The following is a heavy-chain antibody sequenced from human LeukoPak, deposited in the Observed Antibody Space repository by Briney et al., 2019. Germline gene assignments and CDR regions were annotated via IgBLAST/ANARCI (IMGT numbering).Heavy chain of an antibody. Sequence: ASVKVSCKASGYTFTSYAMHWVRQAPGQRLEWMGWINAGNGNTKYSQKFQGRVTITRDTSASTAYMELSSLRSEDTAVYSCARGVATDRYYFDYWGQGTLVTVSS. V-gene: IGHV1-3*01. CDR2: INAGNGNT. CDR3: ARGVATDRYYFDY. CDR1: GYTFTSYA. D-gene: IGHD5-12*01. J-gene: IGHJ4*02.